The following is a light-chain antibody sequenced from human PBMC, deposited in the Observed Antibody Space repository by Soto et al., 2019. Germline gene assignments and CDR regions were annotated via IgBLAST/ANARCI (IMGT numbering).Light chain of an antibody. J-gene: IGKJ2*01. V-gene: IGKV1-5*01. CDR3: QQYNSYSYT. CDR2: DAS. Sequence: DIQMTQSPSTLSASVGDSVTITCRASQSISSGLAWYQQKPGKAPKLLIYDASSLEGGVPSRFSGSGSGTEFSLTISSVQPDDFATYYCQQYNSYSYTFGQGTKLDIK. CDR1: QSISSG.